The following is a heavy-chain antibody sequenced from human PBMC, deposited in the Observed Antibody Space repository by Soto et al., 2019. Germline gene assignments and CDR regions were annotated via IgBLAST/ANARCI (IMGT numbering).Heavy chain of an antibody. V-gene: IGHV5-51*01. CDR2: IYPGDSDT. J-gene: IGHJ3*02. CDR1: GYKFSSYW. CDR3: ARTPVIVGPYDTFDI. Sequence: PXESLKISCQGSGYKFSSYWIGWVRQMPGKGLEWMGIIYPGDSDTRYSPSFQGQVTISADKSISTAYLQWSSLKASDTAMYYCARTPVIVGPYDTFDIWAQGQWSPSPQ. D-gene: IGHD1-26*01.